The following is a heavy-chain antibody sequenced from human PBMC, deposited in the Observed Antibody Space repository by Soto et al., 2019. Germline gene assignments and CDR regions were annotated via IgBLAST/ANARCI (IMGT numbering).Heavy chain of an antibody. CDR2: MRQDGGDG. J-gene: IGHJ4*01. CDR1: GFIFGNYW. Sequence: PGRPMRLAWAASGFIFGNYWRSWVRQAPGKGREWVANMRQDGGDGLYVDSAKGRFTISRDNAKNSVYLKMSSRRAEDTAVYYGTRVGTQTWLQEPWGHGTLVTISS. V-gene: IGHV3-7*01. CDR3: TRVGTQTWLQEP. D-gene: IGHD5-12*01.